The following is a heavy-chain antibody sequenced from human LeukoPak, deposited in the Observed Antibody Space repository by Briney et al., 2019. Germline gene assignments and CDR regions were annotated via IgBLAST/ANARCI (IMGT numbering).Heavy chain of an antibody. CDR1: GFTFSDHV. CDR2: LSGGGRNT. CDR3: AKGYSSN. V-gene: IGHV3-23*01. D-gene: IGHD6-13*01. Sequence: GGSVRLSYAASGFTFSDHVMNWVGQAPGKGREGGSALSGGGRNTYYANYVKGRFTSSRDNSKDTLDMEMDSLRAEDTPAYSCAKGYSSNWGQGTLVTVSS. J-gene: IGHJ4*02.